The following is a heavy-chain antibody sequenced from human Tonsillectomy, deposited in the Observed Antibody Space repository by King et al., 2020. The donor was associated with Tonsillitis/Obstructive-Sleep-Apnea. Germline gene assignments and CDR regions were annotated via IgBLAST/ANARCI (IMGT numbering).Heavy chain of an antibody. J-gene: IGHJ6*03. CDR3: ARGDIVVVPAAMVYYYYMDV. V-gene: IGHV4-34*01. CDR2: INHSGST. D-gene: IGHD2-2*01. CDR1: GWSFSGYY. Sequence: VQLQQWGAGLLKPSETLSLTCAVYGWSFSGYYWSWIRQPPGKGLEWIGEINHSGSTNYNPSLKSRVTIPVDTSKNQCSLKLSSLTAAATAVYYCARGDIVVVPAAMVYYYYMDVWGKGTTVTVSS.